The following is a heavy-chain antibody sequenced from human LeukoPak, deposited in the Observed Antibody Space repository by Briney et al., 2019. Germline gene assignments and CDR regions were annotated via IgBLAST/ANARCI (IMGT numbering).Heavy chain of an antibody. V-gene: IGHV4-34*01. CDR2: INHSGST. CDR3: ARTKTGLQLWPDIDY. CDR1: GGSFSGYH. J-gene: IGHJ4*02. Sequence: PSETLSLTCAVYGGSFSGYHWSWIRQPPGKGLEWIGEINHSGSTNYNPSLKSRVTISVDTSKNQFSLKLSSVAAADTAVYYCARTKTGLQLWPDIDYWGQGTLVTVSS. D-gene: IGHD5-18*01.